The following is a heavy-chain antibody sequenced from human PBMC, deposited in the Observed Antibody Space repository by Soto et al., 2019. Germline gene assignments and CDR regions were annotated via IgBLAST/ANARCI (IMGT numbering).Heavy chain of an antibody. CDR1: GYTFTSYG. CDR2: ISAYNGNT. V-gene: IGHV1-18*01. J-gene: IGHJ3*02. D-gene: IGHD6-25*01. CDR3: ARDKHGYNDGAFDI. Sequence: ASVKVSCKASGYTFTSYGISWVQQAPGQGLEWMGWISAYNGNTNYAQKLQGRVTMTTDTSTSTAYMELSSLRSEDTAVYYCARDKHGYNDGAFDIWGQGTMVTVSS.